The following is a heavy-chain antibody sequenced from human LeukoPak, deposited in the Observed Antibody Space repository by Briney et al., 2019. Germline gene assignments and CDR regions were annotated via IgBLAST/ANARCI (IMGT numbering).Heavy chain of an antibody. J-gene: IGHJ6*02. CDR3: AREGLRYFDWFPRPDYYYYGMDV. Sequence: ASVKVSCKASGYTFTSYAMHWVRQAPGQRLEWMGWINAGNGNTKYSQKFQGRVTITRVTSASTAYMELSSLRSEDTAVYYCAREGLRYFDWFPRPDYYYYGMDVWGQGTTVTVSS. V-gene: IGHV1-3*01. CDR2: INAGNGNT. D-gene: IGHD3-9*01. CDR1: GYTFTSYA.